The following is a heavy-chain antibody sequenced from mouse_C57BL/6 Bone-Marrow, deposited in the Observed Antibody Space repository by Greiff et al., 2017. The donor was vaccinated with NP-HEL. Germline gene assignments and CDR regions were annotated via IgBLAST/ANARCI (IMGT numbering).Heavy chain of an antibody. CDR3: ASTKGSQYAMDY. Sequence: EVQLQESGGGLVQPGGSLSLSCAASGFTFTDYYMSWVRQPPGKALEWLGFIRNKANGYTTEYSASVKGRFTISRDNSQSILYLQMNALRAEDSATYYCASTKGSQYAMDYWGQGTSVTVSS. J-gene: IGHJ4*01. CDR2: IRNKANGYTT. D-gene: IGHD3-3*01. V-gene: IGHV7-3*01. CDR1: GFTFTDYY.